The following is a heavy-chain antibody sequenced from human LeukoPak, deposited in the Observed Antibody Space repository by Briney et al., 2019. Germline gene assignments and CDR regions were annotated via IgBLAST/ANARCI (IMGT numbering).Heavy chain of an antibody. D-gene: IGHD3-22*01. CDR3: ARGXVFRYDSXGYPLXGXXLDI. J-gene: IGHJ3*02. V-gene: IGHV3-30-3*01. Sequence: GGSLRLSCAASGFNFSTYAMHWVRQAPGKGLEWVAVISFDGSNKYYAESVKGRLTTSRDNSRNTFFLQMSSLSAEDTAVYHCARGXVFRYDSXGYPLXGXXLDIWGXXTXVXVSS. CDR2: ISFDGSNK. CDR1: GFNFSTYA.